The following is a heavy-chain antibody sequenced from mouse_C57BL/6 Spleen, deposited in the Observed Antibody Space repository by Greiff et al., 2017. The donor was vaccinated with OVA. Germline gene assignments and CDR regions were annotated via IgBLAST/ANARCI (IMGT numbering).Heavy chain of an antibody. CDR1: GFSLTSYG. J-gene: IGHJ4*01. Sequence: VKLMESGPGLVQPSQSLSITCTVSGFSLTSYGVHWVRQSPGKGLEWLGVIWSGGSTDYNAAFISRLSISKDNSKSQVFFKMNSLQADDTAIYYCARKDDGYYTYAMDYWGQGTSVTVSS. CDR2: IWSGGST. CDR3: ARKDDGYYTYAMDY. V-gene: IGHV2-2*01. D-gene: IGHD2-3*01.